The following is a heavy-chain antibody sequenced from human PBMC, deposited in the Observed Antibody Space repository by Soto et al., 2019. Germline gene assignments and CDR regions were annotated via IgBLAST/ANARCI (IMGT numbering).Heavy chain of an antibody. V-gene: IGHV4-34*01. D-gene: IGHD3-16*02. CDR2: INHSGST. CDR3: ARVDYDYIWGSYRLWFDP. CDR1: GGSFSGYY. Sequence: SETLSLTCAVYGGSFSGYYWNWIRQPPGKGLEWIGEINHSGSTNYNPSLKSRVTISVDTSKNQFSLKLSSVTAADTAVYYCARVDYDYIWGSYRLWFDPWGQGTLVTVSS. J-gene: IGHJ5*02.